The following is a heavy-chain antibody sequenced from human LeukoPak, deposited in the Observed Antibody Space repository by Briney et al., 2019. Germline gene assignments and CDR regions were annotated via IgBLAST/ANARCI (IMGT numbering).Heavy chain of an antibody. CDR3: AKDVGYSGYDCSHFDC. CDR1: GFTFSSYG. J-gene: IGHJ4*02. Sequence: GGSLRLSCAASGFTFSSYGMHWVRQAPGKGLEWVAVISYDGSNKYYADSVKGRFTISRDNSKNTLYLQMNSLRAEDTAVYYCAKDVGYSGYDCSHFDCWGQGTLVTVSS. CDR2: ISYDGSNK. V-gene: IGHV3-30*18. D-gene: IGHD5-12*01.